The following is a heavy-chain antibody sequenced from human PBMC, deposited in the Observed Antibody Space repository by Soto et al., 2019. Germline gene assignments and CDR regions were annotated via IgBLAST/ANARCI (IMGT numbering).Heavy chain of an antibody. CDR3: AKGGDYGSGLFDP. D-gene: IGHD3-10*01. V-gene: IGHV3-23*01. J-gene: IGHJ5*02. Sequence: EVHLLESGGGLVQPGGSLRLSCAASGFTFSSYAMSWVRQAPGKGLEWVSAISGSGGSTYYADSVKGRFTISRDNSKNTLYLQRNSRRAGDTAVYYCAKGGDYGSGLFDPWGQGTLVTVSS. CDR1: GFTFSSYA. CDR2: ISGSGGST.